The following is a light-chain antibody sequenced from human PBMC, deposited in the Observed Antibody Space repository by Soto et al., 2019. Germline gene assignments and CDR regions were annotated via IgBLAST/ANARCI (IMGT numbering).Light chain of an antibody. CDR3: QQYNDNWT. Sequence: DIQMTQSPSTLSASVGDRVTITCRASQSISSWLAWYQQKPGKAPKLLIYKASTLQSGVPSRFSGSGSGTEFTLAISSLQPDDSATHYYQQYNDNWTFGQGTKVEIK. CDR2: KAS. J-gene: IGKJ1*01. CDR1: QSISSW. V-gene: IGKV1-5*03.